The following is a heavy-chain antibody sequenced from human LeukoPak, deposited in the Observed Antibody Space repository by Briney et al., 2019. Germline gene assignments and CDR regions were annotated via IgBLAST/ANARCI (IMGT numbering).Heavy chain of an antibody. CDR2: IYYSGSP. Sequence: NPSDTLSLTCTLSGRSISSGGYYSSWIRQHPGTGPEWVGDIYYSGSPYYSPSLRSRVTISVDTSKNQFSLELGSVTAAHTAVYYCARGTSDSQNLWFGELCWFDPSGQGTQVTVSS. V-gene: IGHV4-31*03. D-gene: IGHD3-10*01. CDR3: ARGTSDSQNLWFGELCWFDP. J-gene: IGHJ5*02. CDR1: GRSISSGGYY.